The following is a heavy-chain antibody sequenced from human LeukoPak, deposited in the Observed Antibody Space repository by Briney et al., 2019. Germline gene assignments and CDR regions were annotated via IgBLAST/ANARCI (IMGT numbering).Heavy chain of an antibody. CDR3: ARSTGTTSTFDY. Sequence: ASAKVSCKASGYTFTSYYMHWVRQAPGQGFEWMGIINPSGGSTSYAQKLQGRVTMTRDTSTSTVYMELSRLRSEDTAVYYCARSTGTTSTFDYWGQGTLVTVSS. J-gene: IGHJ4*02. D-gene: IGHD1-1*01. CDR2: INPSGGST. V-gene: IGHV1-46*01. CDR1: GYTFTSYY.